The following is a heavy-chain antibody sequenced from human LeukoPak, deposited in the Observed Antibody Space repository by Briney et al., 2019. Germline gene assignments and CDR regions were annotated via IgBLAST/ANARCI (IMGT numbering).Heavy chain of an antibody. J-gene: IGHJ5*02. CDR1: GGTFSSYA. CDR3: ARSLHGSGSYYSRWFDP. V-gene: IGHV1-8*02. CDR2: MNPNSGNT. D-gene: IGHD3-10*01. Sequence: SSVKVSCKASGGTFSSYAINWVRQATGQGLEWMGWMNPNSGNTGYAQKFQGRVTMTRNTSISTAYMELSSLRSEDTAVYYCARSLHGSGSYYSRWFDPWGQGTLVTVSS.